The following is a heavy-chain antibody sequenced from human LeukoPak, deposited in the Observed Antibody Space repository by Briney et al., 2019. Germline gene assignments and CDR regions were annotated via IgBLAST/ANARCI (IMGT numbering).Heavy chain of an antibody. Sequence: PGGSLRLSCAASGFSFSSYAMTWVRQAPGKGLEWVSAISASGGTTYYVDSVKGRFTISRDNAKNTLYLQMNSLRAEDVAVYYCAKDRSGTNSDFDYWGQGTLVTVSS. CDR3: AKDRSGTNSDFDY. D-gene: IGHD1-14*01. CDR1: GFSFSSYA. V-gene: IGHV3-23*01. CDR2: ISASGGTT. J-gene: IGHJ4*02.